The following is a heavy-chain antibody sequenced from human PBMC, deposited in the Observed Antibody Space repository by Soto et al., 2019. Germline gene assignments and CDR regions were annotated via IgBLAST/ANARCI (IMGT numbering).Heavy chain of an antibody. CDR2: IIPFSGTV. V-gene: IGHV1-69*13. CDR1: GGSFMSQA. D-gene: IGHD3-16*01. J-gene: IGHJ6*02. CDR3: ARGSCDSYAGFFGMDV. Sequence: SVKVSCKASGGSFMSQAISWVRQAPGQGPEWMGGIIPFSGTVTYTQRFQGRLTLTADEPTKTAYMELSSLRSEDTAVYYCARGSCDSYAGFFGMDVWGQGTKVTVSS.